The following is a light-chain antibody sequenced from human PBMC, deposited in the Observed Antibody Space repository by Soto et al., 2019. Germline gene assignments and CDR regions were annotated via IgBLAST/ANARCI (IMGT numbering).Light chain of an antibody. CDR1: QSISSY. Sequence: DIQMTQSPSSLSASVGDRVTITCRASQSISSYLNWYQQKPGKAPKLLIYAASSLQSGVPSRFSGSGSGTDFTLTISSLQPEDFATYYCHQSDSTPLTFGGVTKVEIK. J-gene: IGKJ4*01. CDR3: HQSDSTPLT. V-gene: IGKV1-39*01. CDR2: AAS.